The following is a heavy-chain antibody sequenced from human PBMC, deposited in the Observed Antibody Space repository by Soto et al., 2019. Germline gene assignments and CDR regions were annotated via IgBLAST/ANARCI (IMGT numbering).Heavy chain of an antibody. D-gene: IGHD2-15*01. CDR1: GGTFGRFS. V-gene: IGHV1-69*01. J-gene: IGHJ4*02. Sequence: QVQMVQSGAEVKKPGSSVKVSCKTSGGTFGRFSISWVRQAPGQGLEWMGGTIPILSVTNYAQKFQGRVTIIVDETTRTAYMELSSLRSDDTAIYYCASNSQYCSGGSGYAYWGQGTQVTVSS. CDR2: TIPILSVT. CDR3: ASNSQYCSGGSGYAY.